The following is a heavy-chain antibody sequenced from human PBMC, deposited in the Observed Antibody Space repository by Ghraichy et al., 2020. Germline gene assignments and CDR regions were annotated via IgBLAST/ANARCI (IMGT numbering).Heavy chain of an antibody. CDR1: GFTFSNFA. CDR2: IRRSGDDT. D-gene: IGHD3-3*01. Sequence: GESLNISCAGSGFTFSNFAMSWVRQAPGKGLEWVSAIRRSGDDTYYADSVKGRFTISRDNSNNMLYLQMNRLRGEDTAVYYCAKDPNVRRFSEYLPPRGGGYDHYGRDVWGQGTTVTVSS. V-gene: IGHV3-23*01. CDR3: AKDPNVRRFSEYLPPRGGGYDHYGRDV. J-gene: IGHJ6*02.